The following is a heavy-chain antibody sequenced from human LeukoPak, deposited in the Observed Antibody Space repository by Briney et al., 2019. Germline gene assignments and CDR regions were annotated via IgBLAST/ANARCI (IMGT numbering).Heavy chain of an antibody. J-gene: IGHJ4*02. CDR3: ARDLGVGCNLFDY. V-gene: IGHV1-3*01. Sequence: ASVKVSCKASGYTFTSYAMHWVRQAPGQRFEWMGWINAGNGNTKYSQKFQGRVTITRDTSASTAYMELSSLRSEDTAVYYCARDLGVGCNLFDYWGQGTLVTVSS. CDR1: GYTFTSYA. CDR2: INAGNGNT. D-gene: IGHD5-24*01.